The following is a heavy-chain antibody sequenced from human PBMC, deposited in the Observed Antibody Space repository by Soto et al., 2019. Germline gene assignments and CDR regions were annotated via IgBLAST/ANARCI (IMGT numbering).Heavy chain of an antibody. V-gene: IGHV3-64D*06. CDR3: VKDSLPSIAVAGYIDY. CDR2: ISSNGGST. D-gene: IGHD6-19*01. Sequence: GGSLRLSCATSGFDFSNTWIHWVRQVPGKGLEYVSAISSNGGSTYYADSVKGRFTISRDNSKNTLYLQMSSLRAEDTAVYYCVKDSLPSIAVAGYIDYWGQGTLVTVSS. CDR1: GFDFSNTW. J-gene: IGHJ4*02.